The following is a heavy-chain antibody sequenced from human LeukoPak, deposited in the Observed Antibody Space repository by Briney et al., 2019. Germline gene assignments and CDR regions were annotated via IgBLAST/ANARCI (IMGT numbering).Heavy chain of an antibody. D-gene: IGHD4-11*01. Sequence: GGSLRLSCAASGFTFYNYAMTWVRQAPGRGLEWVAAMSASGDTTYYADSVRGRSTISRDNFKNTLYLEMNSLRAEDTAVYYCAKRSTQTTPSNYIYFYMDVWGKGTTVTVS. CDR2: MSASGDTT. CDR1: GFTFYNYA. J-gene: IGHJ6*03. V-gene: IGHV3-23*01. CDR3: AKRSTQTTPSNYIYFYMDV.